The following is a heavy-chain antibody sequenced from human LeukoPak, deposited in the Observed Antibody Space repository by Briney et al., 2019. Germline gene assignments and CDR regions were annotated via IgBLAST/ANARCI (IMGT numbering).Heavy chain of an antibody. Sequence: PGGSLRLSCAASGFTFSSYWMSWVRQARGEGLEWVAHIKQDGSEKYYVDSVKGRFTISRDNAKNSLYLQMNSLRAEDTAVYYCARGGSRYYYDSSGYWFDYWGQGTLVTVSS. CDR1: GFTFSSYW. CDR2: IKQDGSEK. J-gene: IGHJ4*02. V-gene: IGHV3-7*01. CDR3: ARGGSRYYYDSSGYWFDY. D-gene: IGHD3-22*01.